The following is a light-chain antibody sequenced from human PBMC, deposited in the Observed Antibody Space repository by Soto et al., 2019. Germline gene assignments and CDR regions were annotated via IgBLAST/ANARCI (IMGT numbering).Light chain of an antibody. CDR3: QSYYSSLSVV. V-gene: IGLV1-40*01. CDR1: SSNIGAGYD. J-gene: IGLJ2*01. CDR2: GNS. Sequence: QSVLTQPPSVSGAPGQRVTLSCTGSSSNIGAGYDVHWYQQLPGTAPKLLIYGNSNRPSGVPDRFSGSKSGTSASLAITGLQAEDEADYYCQSYYSSLSVVVGGGTKLTVL.